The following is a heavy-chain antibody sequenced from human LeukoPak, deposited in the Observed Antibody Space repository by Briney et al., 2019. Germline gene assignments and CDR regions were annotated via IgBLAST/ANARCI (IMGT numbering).Heavy chain of an antibody. D-gene: IGHD1-26*01. CDR3: AKVYEGVGATWFDY. Sequence: PGGSLRLSCAASGFTFSNYAMSWVRQAPGKGLEWVSAISGSGGSTYYADSVKGRFTISRDNSKNTLYLQMNSLRAEDTAVYYCAKVYEGVGATWFDYWGQGTLVTVSS. CDR1: GFTFSNYA. CDR2: ISGSGGST. V-gene: IGHV3-23*01. J-gene: IGHJ4*02.